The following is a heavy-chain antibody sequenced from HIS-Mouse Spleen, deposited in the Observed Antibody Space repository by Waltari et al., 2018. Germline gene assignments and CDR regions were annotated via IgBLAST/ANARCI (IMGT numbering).Heavy chain of an antibody. CDR1: GYTLTEVS. CDR3: ATIGQQLEALDY. J-gene: IGHJ4*02. Sequence: VQLVQSGAEGKKPGASVKVSCKVSGYTLTEVSMPWMRQAPGKGLEWMGGFDHEDGETIYAQKFQGRVTMTEDTSTDTAYMELSSLRSEDTAVYYCATIGQQLEALDYWGQGTLVTVSS. CDR2: FDHEDGET. V-gene: IGHV1-24*01. D-gene: IGHD6-13*01.